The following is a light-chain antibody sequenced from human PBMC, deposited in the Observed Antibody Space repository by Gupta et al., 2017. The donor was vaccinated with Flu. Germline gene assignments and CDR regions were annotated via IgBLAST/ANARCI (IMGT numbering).Light chain of an antibody. V-gene: IGKV1-39*01. J-gene: IGKJ2*01. CDR2: EAS. Sequence: MTQPPSSLSASIGDRVTIPCRASQSISSYLDWYQQKPGTAPKLLIYEASSWESGVPARFSGSGSGTDFTLTISSLQPEDFATYYCQQSYGSPWTFGQGTKVAI. CDR3: QQSYGSPWT. CDR1: QSISSY.